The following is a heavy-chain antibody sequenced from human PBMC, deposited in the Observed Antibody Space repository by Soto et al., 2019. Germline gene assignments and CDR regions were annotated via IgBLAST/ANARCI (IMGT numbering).Heavy chain of an antibody. J-gene: IGHJ6*03. V-gene: IGHV1-2*04. CDR2: INPNSGGT. CDR3: ARSLPFNYYGSGRYPDYYMDV. Sequence: ALVEVSCKASGYTFTGYYMPWVRQAPGQGLEWMGWINPNSGGTNYAQKFQGWVTMTRDTSISTAYMELSRLRSDDTAVYYCARSLPFNYYGSGRYPDYYMDVWGKATTVTVSS. CDR1: GYTFTGYY. D-gene: IGHD3-10*01.